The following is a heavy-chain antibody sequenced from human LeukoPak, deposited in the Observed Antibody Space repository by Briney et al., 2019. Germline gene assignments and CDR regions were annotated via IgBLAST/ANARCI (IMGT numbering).Heavy chain of an antibody. CDR1: GFTLSNYA. D-gene: IGHD6-13*01. CDR3: ARAGVAASYFDY. V-gene: IGHV3-23*01. Sequence: GGSLRLSCAASGFTLSNYAMSGVRQAPGKGLEWVSAITGGGGSTYYADSVKGRFTISRDNSKNTLYLQMNSLRAEDTAVYYCARAGVAASYFDYWGQGTLVTVSS. CDR2: ITGGGGST. J-gene: IGHJ4*02.